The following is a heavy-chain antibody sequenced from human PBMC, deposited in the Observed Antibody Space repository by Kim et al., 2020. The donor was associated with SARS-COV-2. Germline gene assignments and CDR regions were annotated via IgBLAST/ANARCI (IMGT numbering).Heavy chain of an antibody. CDR1: GYSFTSYW. Sequence: GESLKISCKGSGYSFTSYWIGWVRQMPGKGLEWMGIIYPSDSDTRYSPSFQGQVTISADKSINTAYLQWSSLKASDSAMYYCARKTTVTTDFDYWGQGTLVTVSS. CDR2: IYPSDSDT. D-gene: IGHD4-17*01. V-gene: IGHV5-51*01. J-gene: IGHJ4*02. CDR3: ARKTTVTTDFDY.